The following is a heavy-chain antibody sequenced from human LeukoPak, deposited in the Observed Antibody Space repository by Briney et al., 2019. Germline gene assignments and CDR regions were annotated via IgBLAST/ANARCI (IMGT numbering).Heavy chain of an antibody. CDR2: ISGSGGST. V-gene: IGHV3-23*01. CDR1: GFTFSSDG. Sequence: GGTLRLSCAASGFTFSSDGMSWVRQAPGKGLGWVSAISGSGGSTYYADSVKGRFTISRDNSKNTLYLQMNSLRAEDTAVYYCAKDHARDYYGSGRYDYWGQGTLVTVSS. D-gene: IGHD3-10*01. CDR3: AKDHARDYYGSGRYDY. J-gene: IGHJ4*02.